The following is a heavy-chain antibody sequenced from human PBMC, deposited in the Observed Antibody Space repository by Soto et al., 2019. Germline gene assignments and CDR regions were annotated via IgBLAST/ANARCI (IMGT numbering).Heavy chain of an antibody. CDR1: GYTFTSYY. D-gene: IGHD2-2*01. V-gene: IGHV1-46*01. J-gene: IGHJ6*02. CDR3: ARGGRYCSSTSCYVDYYYGMDV. Sequence: QVQPVQSGAEVKKPGASVKVSCKASGYTFTSYYMHWVRQAPGQGLEWMGIINPSGGSTSYAQKFQGRVTMTRDTSTSTVYMELSSLRSEDTAVYYCARGGRYCSSTSCYVDYYYGMDVWGQGTTVTVSS. CDR2: INPSGGST.